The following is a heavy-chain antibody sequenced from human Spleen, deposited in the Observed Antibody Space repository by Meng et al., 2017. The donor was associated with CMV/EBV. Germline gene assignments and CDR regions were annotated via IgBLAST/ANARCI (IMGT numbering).Heavy chain of an antibody. J-gene: IGHJ5*02. CDR1: GYTFSSYG. CDR2: INPNSGGT. CDR3: ARGDIVVVPAAIPPEYNWFDP. D-gene: IGHD2-2*02. V-gene: IGHV1-2*02. Sequence: ASVKVSCKASGYTFSSYGISWVRQAPGQGLEWMGWINPNSGGTNYAQKFQGRVTMTRDTSISTAYMELSRLRSDDTAVYYCARGDIVVVPAAIPPEYNWFDPWGQGTLVTVSS.